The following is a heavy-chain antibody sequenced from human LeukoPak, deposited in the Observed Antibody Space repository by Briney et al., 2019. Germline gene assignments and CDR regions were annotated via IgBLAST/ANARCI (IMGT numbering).Heavy chain of an antibody. D-gene: IGHD5-18*01. CDR1: GYTFTTFW. CDR2: IYPGDSDT. Sequence: GESLKISCKVSGYTFTTFWIGWVRQMPGKGLEWMGIIYPGDSDTRYSPSFQGQVTISADKSISTAYLQWSSPKASDTAVYYCARQRYSYGSIDYWGQGTLVTVSS. CDR3: ARQRYSYGSIDY. V-gene: IGHV5-51*01. J-gene: IGHJ4*02.